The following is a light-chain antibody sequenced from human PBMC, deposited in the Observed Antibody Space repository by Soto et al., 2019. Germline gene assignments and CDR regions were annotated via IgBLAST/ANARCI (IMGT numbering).Light chain of an antibody. J-gene: IGKJ1*01. CDR2: AAS. CDR1: QSISSY. Sequence: DIQMTQSPSSLSASVGDRVTITCRASQSISSYLNWYQQKPGKAPKLLIYAASSLQSGVPSRFSGSGSGTEFTLTISGLQPGDSATYYCQQYNSYSPTFGQGTKVDIK. V-gene: IGKV1-5*01. CDR3: QQYNSYSPT.